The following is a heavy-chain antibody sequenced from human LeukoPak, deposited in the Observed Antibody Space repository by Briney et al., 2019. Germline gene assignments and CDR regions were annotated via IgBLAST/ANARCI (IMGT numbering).Heavy chain of an antibody. CDR2: ISRSGSTI. CDR3: ARLERIYGGYYYFDY. V-gene: IGHV3-48*03. Sequence: GGSLRLSCAASGFTFSSYEMNWVRQAPGKGLEWVSYISRSGSTIYYADSVKGRFTISRDNAKNSLYLQMNSLRAEDTAIYYCARLERIYGGYYYFDYWGQGTLVTVSS. D-gene: IGHD4-17*01. J-gene: IGHJ4*02. CDR1: GFTFSSYE.